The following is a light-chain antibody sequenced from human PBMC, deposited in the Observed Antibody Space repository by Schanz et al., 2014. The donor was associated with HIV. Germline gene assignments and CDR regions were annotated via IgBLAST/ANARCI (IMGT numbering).Light chain of an antibody. CDR3: GSYTSSTPRSYV. J-gene: IGLJ1*01. CDR1: SSDVGSYNL. CDR2: EVS. V-gene: IGLV2-14*02. Sequence: QSALTQPASVSGSPGQSITISCTGTSSDVGSYNLVSWYQQHPGRAPKLLIYEVSKRPSGVSSRFSGSKSDNTASLTISGLRAEDEGDYYCGSYTSSTPRSYVFGTGTKLTVL.